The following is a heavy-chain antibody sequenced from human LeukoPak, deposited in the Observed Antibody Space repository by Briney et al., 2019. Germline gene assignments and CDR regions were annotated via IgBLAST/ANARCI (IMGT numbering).Heavy chain of an antibody. CDR1: GFTFTGHS. CDR3: GRVIAGAIDY. CDR2: INLDGSER. V-gene: IGHV3-7*01. D-gene: IGHD3-10*01. J-gene: IGHJ4*02. Sequence: GGSLRRSCAASGFTFTGHSMTWVRQAPGKGLEWVANINLDGSERFYVDFVKGRFTISRDNADNSMHLQMNSLRAEDTAVYYCGRVIAGAIDYWGQGTLVSVSS.